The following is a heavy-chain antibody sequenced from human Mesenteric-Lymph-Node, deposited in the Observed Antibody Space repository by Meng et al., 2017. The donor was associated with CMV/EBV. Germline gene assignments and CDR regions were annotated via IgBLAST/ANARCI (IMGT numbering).Heavy chain of an antibody. J-gene: IGHJ5*02. D-gene: IGHD2-2*01. CDR3: ARELGYCSSTSCSRPDP. CDR2: IKQDGSEK. V-gene: IGHV3-7*01. CDR1: GFTFSSYW. Sequence: GESLKISCAASGFTFSSYWMSWVRQAPGKGLEWVANIKQDGSEKYYVDSVKGRFTISRDNDRNSLYLQMSSLRAEDTAVYYCARELGYCSSTSCSRPDPWGQGTLVTVSS.